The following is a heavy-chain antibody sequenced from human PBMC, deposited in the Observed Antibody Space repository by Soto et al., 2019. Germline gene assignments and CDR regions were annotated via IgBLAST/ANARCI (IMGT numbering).Heavy chain of an antibody. V-gene: IGHV5-10-1*01. CDR2: IDPSDSYT. D-gene: IGHD2-2*03. Sequence: PGESLKISCKGSGYSFTSYWISWVRQMPGKGLEWMGRIDPSDSYTNYSPSFQGHVTISADKPISTDCVQWSSLKASDTAMYYCASSWINGYYGMDVWGQGTTVTVSS. CDR3: ASSWINGYYGMDV. J-gene: IGHJ6*02. CDR1: GYSFTSYW.